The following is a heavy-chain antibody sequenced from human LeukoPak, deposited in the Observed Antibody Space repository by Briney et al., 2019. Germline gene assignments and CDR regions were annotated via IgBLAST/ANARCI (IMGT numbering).Heavy chain of an antibody. CDR1: GGTFSSHA. V-gene: IGHV1-69*01. D-gene: IGHD6-13*01. J-gene: IGHJ5*02. Sequence: SVKVSCKASGGTFSSHAISWVRQAPGQGLEWMGGIIPTFGTANYAQKFQGRVTITADESTSTAYMELSSLRSEDTAVYYCARSIIGSSPPNWFDPWGQGTLVTVSS. CDR2: IIPTFGTA. CDR3: ARSIIGSSPPNWFDP.